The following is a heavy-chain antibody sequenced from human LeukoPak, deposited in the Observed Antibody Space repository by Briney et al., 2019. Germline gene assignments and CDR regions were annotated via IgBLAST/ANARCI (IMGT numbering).Heavy chain of an antibody. J-gene: IGHJ4*02. CDR2: IPPDGSVA. V-gene: IGHV3-7*01. CDR3: ARLFGGVTTFDY. D-gene: IGHD3-10*01. CDR1: GFNFSDYW. Sequence: GGSLRLSCVGSGFNFSDYWMSWVRLGPGKGLEWVASIPPDGSVARYVDSLKGRFTISRDDARSSVFLQMNSLRAEDTAVYYCARLFGGVTTFDYWGQGALVTVSS.